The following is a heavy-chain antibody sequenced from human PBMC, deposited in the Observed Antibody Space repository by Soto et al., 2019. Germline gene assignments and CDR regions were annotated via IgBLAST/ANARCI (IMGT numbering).Heavy chain of an antibody. D-gene: IGHD6-13*01. CDR1: GGSFSGYY. J-gene: IGHJ6*02. V-gene: IGHV4-34*01. Sequence: PSETLSLTCAVYGGSFSGYYWSWIRQPPGKGLEWIGEINHSGSTNYNPSLKSRVTISVDTSKNQFSLKLSSVTAADTAVYYCASRRGGIAAAVDYYGMDVWGQGTTVTVS. CDR2: INHSGST. CDR3: ASRRGGIAAAVDYYGMDV.